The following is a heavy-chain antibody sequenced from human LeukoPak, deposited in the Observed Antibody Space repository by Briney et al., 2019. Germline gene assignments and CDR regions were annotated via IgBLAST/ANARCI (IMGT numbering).Heavy chain of an antibody. V-gene: IGHV3-33*01. CDR2: QWYDGSNK. CDR3: ARELLGPQQLVAINY. J-gene: IGHJ4*02. CDR1: VFTFRIYA. Sequence: GRTLSLSCAASVFTFRIYAMLCVRQAPAKGLECVADQWYDGSNKYNADSVKGGFTICRDNSKNTLYLQRNGLRAEDTAVYYCARELLGPQQLVAINYWGREPWSPSPQ. D-gene: IGHD6-13*01.